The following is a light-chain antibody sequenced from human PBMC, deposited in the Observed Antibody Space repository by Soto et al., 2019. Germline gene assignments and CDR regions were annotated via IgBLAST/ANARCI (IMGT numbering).Light chain of an antibody. CDR2: DVI. CDR3: SSCTSSSTYV. J-gene: IGLJ1*01. V-gene: IGLV2-14*01. Sequence: QSALTQPASVSGSPGQSIAISCTGTSSDVGGYNCVSWYQQYPGKAPKLMIYDVINRPSGISSRFSGSKSGNTASLTISGLQAEDEADYYCSSCTSSSTYVFGTGTKLTVL. CDR1: SSDVGGYNC.